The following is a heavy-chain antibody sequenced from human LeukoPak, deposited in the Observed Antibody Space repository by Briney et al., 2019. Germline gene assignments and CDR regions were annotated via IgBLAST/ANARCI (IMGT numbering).Heavy chain of an antibody. CDR2: INHSRST. CDR3: ARGPSDEYDSSGYYYYYGMDV. J-gene: IGHJ6*02. V-gene: IGHV4-34*01. Sequence: TSETLSLTCAVYGGSFSGYYWSWIRQPPGKGLEWIGEINHSRSTNYNPSLKSRVTISVDTSKNQFSLKLSSVTAADTAVYYCARGPSDEYDSSGYYYYYGMDVWGQGTTVTVSS. D-gene: IGHD3-22*01. CDR1: GGSFSGYY.